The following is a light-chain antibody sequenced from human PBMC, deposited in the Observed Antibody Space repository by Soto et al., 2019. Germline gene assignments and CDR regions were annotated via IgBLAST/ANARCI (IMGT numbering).Light chain of an antibody. CDR1: QSVSNNY. Sequence: EIMLTQSPGTLSLSPGERATLSCRTSQSVSNNYLAWYQQKPGQAPRLLIYGASSRASGIPDWFSGSGSGTDFTLSISRLEPEDFAVYYCQQYSSLWTFGQGTKVEIK. J-gene: IGKJ1*01. CDR3: QQYSSLWT. CDR2: GAS. V-gene: IGKV3-20*01.